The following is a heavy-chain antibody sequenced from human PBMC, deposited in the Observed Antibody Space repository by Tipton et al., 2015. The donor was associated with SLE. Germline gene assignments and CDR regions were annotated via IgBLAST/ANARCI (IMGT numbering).Heavy chain of an antibody. CDR2: INHSGST. V-gene: IGHV4-34*01. CDR1: GGSFSGYY. Sequence: TLSLTCAVYGGSFSGYYWSWIRQPPGKGLEWIGEINHSGSTNYNPSLKSRVTISVDTSKNQFSLKLSSVTAADTAVYYCASLASSLFYYDSSGYYDWGQGTLVTVSS. D-gene: IGHD3-22*01. J-gene: IGHJ4*02. CDR3: ASLASSLFYYDSSGYYD.